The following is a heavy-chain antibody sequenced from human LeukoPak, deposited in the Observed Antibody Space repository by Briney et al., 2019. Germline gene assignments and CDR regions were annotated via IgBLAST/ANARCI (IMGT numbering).Heavy chain of an antibody. J-gene: IGHJ3*02. CDR1: GGSISRSSYY. Sequence: SETLSLTCTVSGGSISRSSYYWGWIRQSPGKGLEWIGSIYYSDSGTMYYNPSLKSRVTMSADTSKNQFSLRVSSVTAADTAVYYCARRPPALGAFDIWGQGTMVSVSS. CDR2: IYYSDSGTM. V-gene: IGHV4-39*01. CDR3: ARRPPALGAFDI.